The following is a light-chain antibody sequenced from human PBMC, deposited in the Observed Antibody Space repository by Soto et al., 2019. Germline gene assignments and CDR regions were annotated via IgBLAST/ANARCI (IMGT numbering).Light chain of an antibody. CDR3: CSYAVNYTFV. Sequence: SWYQQHPGKAPKVMIYDVSKRPSGVPDRFSGSKSGNTASLTISELQADDAADYYCCSYAVNYTFVFGGGTKLTVL. J-gene: IGLJ2*01. V-gene: IGLV2-11*01. CDR2: DVS.